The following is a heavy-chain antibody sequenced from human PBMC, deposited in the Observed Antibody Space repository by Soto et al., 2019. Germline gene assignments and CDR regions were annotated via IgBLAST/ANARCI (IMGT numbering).Heavy chain of an antibody. Sequence: SEILSLTCTVSGGSVSSGSYYWSWIRQPPGKGLEWIGYIYYSGSTNYNPSLKSRVTISVDTSKNQFSLKLSSVTAADTAVYYCASEFRRGLFDPWGQGTLVTVSS. J-gene: IGHJ5*02. CDR1: GGSVSSGSYY. D-gene: IGHD3-10*01. V-gene: IGHV4-61*01. CDR3: ASEFRRGLFDP. CDR2: IYYSGST.